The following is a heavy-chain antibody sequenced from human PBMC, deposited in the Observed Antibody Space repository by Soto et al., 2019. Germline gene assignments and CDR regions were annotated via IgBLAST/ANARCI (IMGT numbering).Heavy chain of an antibody. CDR2: IIPILGIA. CDR1: GGTFSSYT. CDR3: ARVGFGGLDFVVVPAAIGGQNNSDYMDV. V-gene: IGHV1-69*10. Sequence: ASVKVSCKASGGTFSSYTISWVRQAPGQGLEWMGRIIPILGIANYAQKFQGRVTITADKSTSTAYMERSSLTSEDTAVYYCARVGFGGLDFVVVPAAIGGQNNSDYMDVWGKGTTVTVSS. D-gene: IGHD2-2*01. J-gene: IGHJ6*03.